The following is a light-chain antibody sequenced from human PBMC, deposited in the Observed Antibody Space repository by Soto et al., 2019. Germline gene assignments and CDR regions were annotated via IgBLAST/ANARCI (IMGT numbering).Light chain of an antibody. CDR2: GAS. V-gene: IGKV3-20*01. Sequence: EIVLTQSPASLSLSAAQGSNLXCRASQSVRTYLAWYQVKPGQAPRLLIYGASSRATGIPDRFSGSGSGTDFTLTISRLEPEDFAVYYCQQYGSSVTFGQGTRLEI. J-gene: IGKJ5*01. CDR3: QQYGSSVT. CDR1: QSVRTY.